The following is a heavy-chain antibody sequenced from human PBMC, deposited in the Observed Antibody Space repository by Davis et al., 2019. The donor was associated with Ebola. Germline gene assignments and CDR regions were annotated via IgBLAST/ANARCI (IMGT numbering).Heavy chain of an antibody. V-gene: IGHV3-66*01. J-gene: IGHJ4*02. CDR2: LLTGGNS. Sequence: PGGSLRLSCVVSGFSVGRTYMAWVRQIPGEGLEWVSVLLTGGNSHNADSVKGRFTISRDNSKNTLYLQMNSLRVEDTAMYYCVRGILSGYFNYWGQGTLVTVSS. CDR1: GFSVGRTY. CDR3: VRGILSGYFNY. D-gene: IGHD3-3*01.